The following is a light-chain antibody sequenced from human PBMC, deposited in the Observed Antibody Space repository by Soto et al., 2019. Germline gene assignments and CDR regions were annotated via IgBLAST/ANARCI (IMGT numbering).Light chain of an antibody. J-gene: IGKJ1*01. CDR2: GAS. Sequence: EIVMTQSPATLSVSPGERATLSCRASQGVSSSLAWYQQKPGQAPRLLIYGASTRATGVPARFSGSGSETEFTLTSSSLQSEDSAVYYCQQYNNWWTFGQGTKVEIK. CDR1: QGVSSS. CDR3: QQYNNWWT. V-gene: IGKV3-15*01.